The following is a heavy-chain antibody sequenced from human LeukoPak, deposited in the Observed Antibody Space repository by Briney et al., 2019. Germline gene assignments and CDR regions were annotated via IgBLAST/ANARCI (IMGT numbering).Heavy chain of an antibody. CDR1: GGSISSGDYY. J-gene: IGHJ4*02. Sequence: NSSETLSLTCTVSGGSISSGDYYWSWIRQPPGKGLEWIGYIYYSGSTYYNPSLKSRVTISVDTSKNQFSLKLSSVTAADTAVYYCARDYDRSGGGLDYWGQGTLVTVSS. CDR2: IYYSGST. CDR3: ARDYDRSGGGLDY. V-gene: IGHV4-30-4*08. D-gene: IGHD2-15*01.